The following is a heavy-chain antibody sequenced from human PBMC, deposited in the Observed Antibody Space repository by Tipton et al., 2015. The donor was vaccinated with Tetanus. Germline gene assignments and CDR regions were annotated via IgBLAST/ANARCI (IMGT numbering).Heavy chain of an antibody. V-gene: IGHV3-48*02. Sequence: SLRLSCAASGFTFSSYSMNWVRQAPGKRLEWVSYISRNSITKKYADSVEGRFTVSRDNAKNSLYLQMNSLRDEDTAVYYCARENQLRNTNNYYGMDGWGQGTTVTVSS. CDR3: ARENQLRNTNNYYGMDG. J-gene: IGHJ6*02. CDR1: GFTFSSYS. CDR2: ISRNSITK. D-gene: IGHD2-2*01.